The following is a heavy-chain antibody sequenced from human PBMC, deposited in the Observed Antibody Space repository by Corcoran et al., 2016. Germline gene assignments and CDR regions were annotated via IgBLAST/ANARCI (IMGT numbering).Heavy chain of an antibody. CDR1: GYSFTSYW. CDR3: ARQRGYSYGIDGFDI. CDR2: IYPGDSDT. Sequence: EVQLVQSGAEVKKPGESLKISCKGSGYSFTSYWIGWVRQMPGKGLEWMGIIYPGDSDTRYSPSFQGQVTISADKSITTAYLQWSSLKAADTAMYYCARQRGYSYGIDGFDIWGQGTMVTVSS. D-gene: IGHD5-18*01. V-gene: IGHV5-51*01. J-gene: IGHJ3*02.